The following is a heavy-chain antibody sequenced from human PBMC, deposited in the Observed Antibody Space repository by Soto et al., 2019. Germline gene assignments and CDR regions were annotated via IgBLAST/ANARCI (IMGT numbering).Heavy chain of an antibody. CDR3: ARLISRHDWKNFDS. J-gene: IGHJ4*02. CDR2: ITTYNGNT. Sequence: ASVKVSCKASGYTFSSYGISWVRQAPGQGLEWMGWITTYNGNTNYAQKLQGRVTMTTDTSTSTAYMELRSLRSDDTAVYYCARLISRHDWKNFDSWGQGTLVTVSS. CDR1: GYTFSSYG. V-gene: IGHV1-18*01. D-gene: IGHD5-12*01.